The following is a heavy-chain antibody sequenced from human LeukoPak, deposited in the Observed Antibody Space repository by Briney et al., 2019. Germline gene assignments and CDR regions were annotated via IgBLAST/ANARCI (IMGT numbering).Heavy chain of an antibody. D-gene: IGHD2-2*01. CDR3: ARGSSSFDY. V-gene: IGHV3-7*01. CDR1: GFTFINYW. J-gene: IGHJ4*02. CDR2: IKQDGSET. Sequence: PGGSLRLSCAASGFTFINYWMGWVRQAPGKGLEWVANIKQDGSETYYVDSVKGRSTISRDNAKNSLYLQMNSLRAEDTAVYYCARGSSSFDYWGQGTLVTVSS.